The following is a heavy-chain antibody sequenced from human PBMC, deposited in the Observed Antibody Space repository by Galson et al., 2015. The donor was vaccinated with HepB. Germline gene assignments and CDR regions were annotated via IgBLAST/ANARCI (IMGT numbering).Heavy chain of an antibody. D-gene: IGHD3-10*01. V-gene: IGHV3-66*01. CDR3: ARDSDSGSYYPSGY. J-gene: IGHJ4*02. CDR2: IYSDGST. Sequence: SLRLSCAVSGFTVGSKFMNWVRQAPGKGLEWVSVIYSDGSTYYADSVQGRFTISRDSSRNTLFLQMNSLRAEDTAVYYCARDSDSGSYYPSGYWGQGTLVTVSS. CDR1: GFTVGSKF.